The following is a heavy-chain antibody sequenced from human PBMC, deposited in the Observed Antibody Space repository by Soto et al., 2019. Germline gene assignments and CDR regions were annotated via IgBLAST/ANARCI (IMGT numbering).Heavy chain of an antibody. CDR3: AADSGSYPSGTYYFDY. D-gene: IGHD1-26*01. CDR2: IVVGSGNT. V-gene: IGHV1-58*01. J-gene: IGHJ4*02. CDR1: GFTFTSSA. Sequence: QMQLVQSGPEVKKPGTSVKVSCKASGFTFTSSAVQWVRQARGQRLEWIGWIVVGSGNTNYAQKFQERVTITRDMSTSTAYMELSSLRSEDTAGYYCAADSGSYPSGTYYFDYWGQGTLVTVSS.